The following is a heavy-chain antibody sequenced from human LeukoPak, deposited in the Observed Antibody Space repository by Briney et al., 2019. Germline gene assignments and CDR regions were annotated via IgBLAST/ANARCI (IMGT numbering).Heavy chain of an antibody. CDR3: ATIPYDILTGYPDY. J-gene: IGHJ4*02. CDR2: FDPEDGET. CDR1: GYTLTELS. V-gene: IGHV1-24*01. Sequence: ASVKVSCKVSGYTLTELSMHWVRQAPGKGLEWMGGFDPEDGETIYAQKFQGRVTMTGDTSTDTAYMELSSLRSEDTAVYYCATIPYDILTGYPDYWGQGTLVTVSS. D-gene: IGHD3-9*01.